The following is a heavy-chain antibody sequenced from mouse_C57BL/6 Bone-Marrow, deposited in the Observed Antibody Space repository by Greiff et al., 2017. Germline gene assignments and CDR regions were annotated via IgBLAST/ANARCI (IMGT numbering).Heavy chain of an antibody. CDR2: IRNKANGYTT. J-gene: IGHJ3*01. CDR1: GFTFTDYY. V-gene: IGHV7-3*01. D-gene: IGHD2-2*01. Sequence: EVKLVESGGGLVQPGGSLSLSCAASGFTFTDYYMSWVRQPPGKALEWLGFIRNKANGYTTEYSASVKGRFTISRDNSQSILYLQMNALRAEDRATYYCARYPYGYGGFAYWGQGTLVTVSA. CDR3: ARYPYGYGGFAY.